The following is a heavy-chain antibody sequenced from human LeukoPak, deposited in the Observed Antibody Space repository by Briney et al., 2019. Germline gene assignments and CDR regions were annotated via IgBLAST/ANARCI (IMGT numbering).Heavy chain of an antibody. V-gene: IGHV4-59*01. D-gene: IGHD1-26*01. CDR3: ASAGYRYSGSYRFDY. Sequence: SETLSLTCTVSGGSISSYYWSGIRQPPGKGLEWIGYIYYSGSTNYNPSLKSRVTISVDTSKNQFSLKPSSVTAADTAVYYCASAGYRYSGSYRFDYWGQGTLVTVSS. J-gene: IGHJ4*02. CDR1: GGSISSYY. CDR2: IYYSGST.